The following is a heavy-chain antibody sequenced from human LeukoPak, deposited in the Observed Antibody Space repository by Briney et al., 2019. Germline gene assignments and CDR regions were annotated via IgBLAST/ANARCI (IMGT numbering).Heavy chain of an antibody. V-gene: IGHV3-74*01. J-gene: IGHJ6*03. CDR2: INSDGSST. D-gene: IGHD6-6*01. CDR3: ARGNSESSSSFYYYYYYMDV. Sequence: GRSLRLSCATSGFTFSTFWMHWVRQAPGKGLVWVSRINSDGSSTSYADSVKGRFTISRDNAKNTLYLQMNSLRAEDTAVYYCARGNSESSSSFYYYYYYMDVWGKGTTVTVSS. CDR1: GFTFSTFW.